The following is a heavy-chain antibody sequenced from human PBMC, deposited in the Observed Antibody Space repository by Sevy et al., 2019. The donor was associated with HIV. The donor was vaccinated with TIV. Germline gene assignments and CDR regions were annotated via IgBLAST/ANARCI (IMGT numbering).Heavy chain of an antibody. J-gene: IGHJ6*02. Sequence: GGSLRLSCAASGFTFSSYAMSWVRQAPGKGLEWVSAISGSGGSTYYADSVKGRFTISRDNSKNTQYLQMNSLRAEDTAVYYCAKREQWLAIYYYYGMDVWGQGTTVTVSS. CDR3: AKREQWLAIYYYYGMDV. V-gene: IGHV3-23*01. CDR1: GFTFSSYA. CDR2: ISGSGGST. D-gene: IGHD6-19*01.